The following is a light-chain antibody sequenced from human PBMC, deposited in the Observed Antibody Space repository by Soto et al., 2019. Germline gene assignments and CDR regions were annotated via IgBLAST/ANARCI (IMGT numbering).Light chain of an antibody. CDR1: DSNVGSNT. Sequence: QPLLTQPPSASVTPGHRVTLSCSGSDSNVGSNTVNWYQHLPGTAPKLLIYSENLRPSGVPDRFSGSKSGTSASLAISGLQSDDEADYYCAAWDDSLNGQVFGTGTKVTVL. CDR3: AAWDDSLNGQV. CDR2: SEN. V-gene: IGLV1-44*01. J-gene: IGLJ1*01.